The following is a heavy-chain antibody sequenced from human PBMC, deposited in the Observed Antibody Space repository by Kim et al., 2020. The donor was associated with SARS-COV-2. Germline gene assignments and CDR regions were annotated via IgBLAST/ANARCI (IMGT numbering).Heavy chain of an antibody. J-gene: IGHJ4*02. Sequence: NSRVTISVDTSKNHFSLKLSSVTAADTAVYYCASEVLAYCGGDCYEGFDYWGQGTLVTVSS. CDR3: ASEVLAYCGGDCYEGFDY. D-gene: IGHD2-21*02. V-gene: IGHV4-39*02.